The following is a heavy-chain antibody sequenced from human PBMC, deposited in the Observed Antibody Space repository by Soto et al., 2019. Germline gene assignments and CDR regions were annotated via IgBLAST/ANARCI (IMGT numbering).Heavy chain of an antibody. V-gene: IGHV3-30*18. D-gene: IGHD1-26*01. CDR1: GFTFSSYG. CDR3: AKSGLVGGSSNYYYGMDV. Sequence: GGSLRLSCAASGFTFSSYGMHWVRQAPGKGLEWVAVISYDGSNKYYADSVKGRFTISRDNSKNTLYLQMNSLRAEDTAVYYCAKSGLVGGSSNYYYGMDVWGQGTTVTVS. CDR2: ISYDGSNK. J-gene: IGHJ6*02.